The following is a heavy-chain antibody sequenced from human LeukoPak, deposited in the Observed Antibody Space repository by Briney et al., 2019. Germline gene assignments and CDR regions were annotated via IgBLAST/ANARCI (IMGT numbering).Heavy chain of an antibody. CDR3: VKDHGTVTRQGIKFFDS. J-gene: IGHJ4*02. V-gene: IGHV3-23*01. CDR1: GFSFTSYA. D-gene: IGHD4-17*01. Sequence: PGGSLRLSCAASGFSFTSYAMNWVRRAPGKGLEWVSTISDNGGSTYYADSVRGRFIISRGNSKDTLYVEMRSLRPEDTAVYYCVKDHGTVTRQGIKFFDSWGQGILVTVST. CDR2: ISDNGGST.